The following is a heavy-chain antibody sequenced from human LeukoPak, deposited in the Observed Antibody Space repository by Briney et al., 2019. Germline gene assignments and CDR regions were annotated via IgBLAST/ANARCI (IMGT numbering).Heavy chain of an antibody. CDR3: ARDRARLDEIYYYYYLDV. D-gene: IGHD1-1*01. CDR1: GYTFTSYY. Sequence: GASVKVSCKASGYTFTSYYMHWVRQAPGQGLEWMGIINPSGGSTSYAQKFQGRVTMTRDMSTSTVYMELSSLRSEDTAVYYCARDRARLDEIYYYYYLDVWGKGTTVTVSS. CDR2: INPSGGST. J-gene: IGHJ6*03. V-gene: IGHV1-46*01.